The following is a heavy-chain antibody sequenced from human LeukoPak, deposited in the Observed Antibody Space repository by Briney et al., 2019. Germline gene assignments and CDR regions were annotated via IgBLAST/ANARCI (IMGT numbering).Heavy chain of an antibody. CDR2: IRSKAYGGTT. D-gene: IGHD1-26*01. J-gene: IGHJ4*02. CDR3: TAIVGARSMVDY. Sequence: PGGSLRLSCTASGFTFDDYAMSWVRQAPGKGLEWVGFIRSKAYGGTTEYAASVKGRFTISRDDSKSIAYLQMNSLKTEDTAVYYCTAIVGARSMVDYWGQGTLVTVSS. CDR1: GFTFDDYA. V-gene: IGHV3-49*04.